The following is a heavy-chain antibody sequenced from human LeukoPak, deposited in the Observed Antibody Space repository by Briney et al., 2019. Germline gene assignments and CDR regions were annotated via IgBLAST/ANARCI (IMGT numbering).Heavy chain of an antibody. CDR1: GFTVSSNY. Sequence: PGGSLRLSCAASGFTVSSNYMSWVRQAPGKGLEWVSVIYSGGSTYYVDSVKGGFTISRDNSKNTLYLQMNSLRAEDTAVYYCARDNVGGFGELWFDYWGQGTLVTVSS. D-gene: IGHD3-10*01. J-gene: IGHJ4*02. V-gene: IGHV3-66*01. CDR2: IYSGGST. CDR3: ARDNVGGFGELWFDY.